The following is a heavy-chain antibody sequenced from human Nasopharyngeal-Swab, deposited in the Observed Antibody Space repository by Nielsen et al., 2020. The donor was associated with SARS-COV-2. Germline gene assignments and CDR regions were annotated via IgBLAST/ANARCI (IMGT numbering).Heavy chain of an antibody. D-gene: IGHD5-18*01. CDR2: INAGNGNT. J-gene: IGHJ6*02. Sequence: ASVKVSCKASGYTFTSYAMHWVRQAPGQRLEWMGWINAGNGNTKYSQKFQGRVTITRDTSASTAYIELSSLRSEDTAVYYCARDRGGYSYGFGYYYGMDVWGQGTTVTVSS. V-gene: IGHV1-3*01. CDR3: ARDRGGYSYGFGYYYGMDV. CDR1: GYTFTSYA.